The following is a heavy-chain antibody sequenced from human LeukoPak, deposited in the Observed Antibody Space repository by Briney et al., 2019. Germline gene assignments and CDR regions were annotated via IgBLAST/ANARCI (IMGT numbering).Heavy chain of an antibody. D-gene: IGHD6-19*01. CDR1: GYSFTSYW. CDR2: IDPSDSYT. V-gene: IGHV5-10-1*01. J-gene: IGHJ6*02. Sequence: GESLKISCKGSGYSFTSYWISWVRQMPGKGLEWMGRIDPSDSYTNYSQSFQGHVTISADKSISTAYLQWSSLKASDTAMYYCASVVGAVAGKYYYYYGMDVWGQGTTVTVSS. CDR3: ASVVGAVAGKYYYYYGMDV.